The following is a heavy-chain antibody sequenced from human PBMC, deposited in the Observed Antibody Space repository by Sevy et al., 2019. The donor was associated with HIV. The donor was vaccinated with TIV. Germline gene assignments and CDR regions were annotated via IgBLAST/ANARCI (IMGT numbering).Heavy chain of an antibody. CDR1: GYSIDHGVY. CDR2: IYHNGNT. Sequence: SETLSLTCAVSGYSIDHGVYWVWLRQFPGKGLELIGTIYHNGNTYYSPSFKSRVTISVDTSRNQFSLKLTSVTAADTAVYFCARGLTGTTGTAARFDPWGQGTLVTVSS. CDR3: ARGLTGTTGTAARFDP. D-gene: IGHD1-1*01. J-gene: IGHJ5*02. V-gene: IGHV4-38-2*01.